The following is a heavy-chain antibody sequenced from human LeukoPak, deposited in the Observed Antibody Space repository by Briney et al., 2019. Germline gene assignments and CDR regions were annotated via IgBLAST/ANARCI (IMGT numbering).Heavy chain of an antibody. J-gene: IGHJ3*02. CDR1: GFTFTIYA. CDR2: ISGGGSST. CDR3: AKVSGSGSFHDAFDI. V-gene: IGHV3-23*01. Sequence: GGSLRLSCATSGFTFTIYAMSWVRQAPGKGLEWVSGISGGGSSTYYAESVKGRFTISRDNSKNTLYLQMNSLRAEDTAVYYCAKVSGSGSFHDAFDIWGHGTVVTVSS. D-gene: IGHD3-10*01.